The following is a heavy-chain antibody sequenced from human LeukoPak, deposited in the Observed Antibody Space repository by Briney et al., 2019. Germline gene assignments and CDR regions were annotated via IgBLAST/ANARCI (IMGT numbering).Heavy chain of an antibody. V-gene: IGHV1-2*02. J-gene: IGHJ3*02. CDR1: GYTFTGYH. CDR2: INPNSGGT. CDR3: ARKGDTMVRGVKEAFDI. D-gene: IGHD3-10*01. Sequence: GASVKVSCKASGYTFTGYHMHWVRQAPGQGLEWMGWINPNSGGTNYAQKFQGRVTMTRNTSISTAYMELSSLRSEDTAVYYCARKGDTMVRGVKEAFDIWGQGTMVTVSS.